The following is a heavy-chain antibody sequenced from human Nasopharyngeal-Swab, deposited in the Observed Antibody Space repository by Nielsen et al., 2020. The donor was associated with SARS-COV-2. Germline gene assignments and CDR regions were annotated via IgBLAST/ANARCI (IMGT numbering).Heavy chain of an antibody. D-gene: IGHD1-26*01. Sequence: SETLSLTCTVSGGSISSYYWSWIRQPPGKGLKWIGYIFYTGSTNYNPSLKSRVSISVDTSKNQFSLKLTSVTAADTAVYYCARQSVGPWGQGTLVTVSS. CDR1: GGSISSYY. CDR2: IFYTGST. J-gene: IGHJ5*02. CDR3: ARQSVGP. V-gene: IGHV4-59*13.